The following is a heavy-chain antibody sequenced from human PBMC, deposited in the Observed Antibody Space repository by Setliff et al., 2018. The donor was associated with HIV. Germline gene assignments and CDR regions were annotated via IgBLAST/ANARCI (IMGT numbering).Heavy chain of an antibody. V-gene: IGHV3-13*01. Sequence: PGGSLRLSCATSGFAFSDYDFHWVRQVTGEGLEWVSAIGTGWDTYYADSVKGRFTISIENAKNSLYLQMNNVRAGDTAVYYCTRELNGHTSSHYYFGLDVWGKGTTVTVSS. D-gene: IGHD6-6*01. CDR1: GFAFSDYD. J-gene: IGHJ6*04. CDR3: TRELNGHTSSHYYFGLDV. CDR2: IGTGWDT.